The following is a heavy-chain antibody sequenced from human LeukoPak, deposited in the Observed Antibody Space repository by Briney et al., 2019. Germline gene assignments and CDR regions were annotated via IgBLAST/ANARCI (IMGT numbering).Heavy chain of an antibody. CDR2: ISGSGGST. V-gene: IGHV3-23*01. D-gene: IGHD1-26*01. CDR3: AKGGNGQWGHYYYGMDV. CDR1: GFTFSNYA. Sequence: GGSLRLSCAASGFTFSNYAMSWVRQAPGKGLEWVSTISGSGGSTYYADSVKGRFTISRDNSKNTLYLQMNSLRAEDTAVYYCAKGGNGQWGHYYYGMDVWGQGTTVTVSS. J-gene: IGHJ6*02.